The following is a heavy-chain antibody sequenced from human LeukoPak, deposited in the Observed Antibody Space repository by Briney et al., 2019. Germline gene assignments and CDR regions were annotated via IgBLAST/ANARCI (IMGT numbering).Heavy chain of an antibody. D-gene: IGHD1-26*01. Sequence: SETLSLTCTVSGGSISSSSYYWGWIRQPPGKGLEWIGSIYYSGSTYYNPSLKSRVTISVDTSKNQFSLKLSSVTAADTAVYYCARDGDSGSYQPPADYYGMDVRGQGTTVTVSS. J-gene: IGHJ6*02. CDR3: ARDGDSGSYQPPADYYGMDV. CDR1: GGSISSSSYY. CDR2: IYYSGST. V-gene: IGHV4-39*07.